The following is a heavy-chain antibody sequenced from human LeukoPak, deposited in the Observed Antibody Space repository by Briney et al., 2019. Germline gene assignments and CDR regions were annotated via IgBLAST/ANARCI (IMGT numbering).Heavy chain of an antibody. V-gene: IGHV1-69*04. CDR3: ARDSNIIPAAIAHFDY. Sequence: SVKVSCKASGYTFSSYTISWVRQAPGQGLEWMGRIIPILGIANYAQKFQGRITITADKSTSTAYMELSSLRSEDTAVYYCARDSNIIPAAIAHFDYWGQGTLVTVSS. D-gene: IGHD2-2*02. J-gene: IGHJ4*02. CDR1: GYTFSSYT. CDR2: IIPILGIA.